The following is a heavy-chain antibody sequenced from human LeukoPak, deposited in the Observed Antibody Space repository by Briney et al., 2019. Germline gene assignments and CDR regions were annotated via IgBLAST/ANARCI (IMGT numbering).Heavy chain of an antibody. D-gene: IGHD6-13*01. CDR3: ARAGGPYSSSFTNWFDP. CDR1: GGSLSSSSYY. CDR2: IYYSGST. Sequence: SETLSLTCTVSGGSLSSSSYYWGWIRQPPGKGLEWIGSIYYSGSTYYNPSLKSRVTISVDTSKNQFSLKLSSVTAADTAVYYGARAGGPYSSSFTNWFDPWGQGTLVTVSS. V-gene: IGHV4-39*07. J-gene: IGHJ5*02.